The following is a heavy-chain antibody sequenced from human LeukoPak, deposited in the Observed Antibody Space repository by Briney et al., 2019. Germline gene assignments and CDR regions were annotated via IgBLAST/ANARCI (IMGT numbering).Heavy chain of an antibody. D-gene: IGHD4-17*01. CDR1: GFTFSSYW. Sequence: GGSLRLSCAASGFTFSSYWMSWVRQAPGKGLEWVANIKQDGSEEYYVDSVKGRFTISRDNAKNSLYVQMNSLRAEDSAVYYCARDRVRLSYWGQGTLVTVSS. J-gene: IGHJ4*02. CDR2: IKQDGSEE. V-gene: IGHV3-7*04. CDR3: ARDRVRLSY.